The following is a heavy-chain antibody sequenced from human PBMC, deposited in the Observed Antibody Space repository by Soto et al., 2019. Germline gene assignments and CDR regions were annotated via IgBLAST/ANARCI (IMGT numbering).Heavy chain of an antibody. Sequence: EVQLVESGGGLVKPGGSLRLSCAASGFTFSNAWMNWVRQAPGKGLEWVGRIKSKTDGGTTDYAAPVKGRFTISRDDSKYTLYLQMNSLKTVDTAVYYCTTVGVGELLWGWYASLAFDPWGQGTLVTVSS. CDR3: TTVGVGELLWGWYASLAFDP. V-gene: IGHV3-15*07. CDR2: IKSKTDGGTT. CDR1: GFTFSNAW. D-gene: IGHD3-10*01. J-gene: IGHJ5*02.